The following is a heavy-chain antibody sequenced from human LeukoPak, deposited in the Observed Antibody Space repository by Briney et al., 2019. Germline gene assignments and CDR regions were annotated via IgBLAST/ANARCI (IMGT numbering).Heavy chain of an antibody. Sequence: SETLSLTXAVYGGSFSGYYWSWIGQPPGKGLEWIGEINHSGSTNYNPSLKSRVTISVDTSKNQFSLKLSSVTAADTAVYYCARDVAVAGYYNWFDPWGQGTLVTVSS. CDR2: INHSGST. V-gene: IGHV4-34*01. J-gene: IGHJ5*02. CDR1: GGSFSGYY. D-gene: IGHD6-19*01. CDR3: ARDVAVAGYYNWFDP.